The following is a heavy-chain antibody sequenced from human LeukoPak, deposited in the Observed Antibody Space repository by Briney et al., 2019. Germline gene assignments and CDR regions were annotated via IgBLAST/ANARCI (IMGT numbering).Heavy chain of an antibody. D-gene: IGHD3/OR15-3a*01. J-gene: IGHJ4*02. CDR1: GFTFSSYA. Sequence: GRSLTLSCAASGFTFSSYAMHWVSQAPGKGLEWVAVISYDGSNKYYAHSVKGRFTISRDNCKITLYLQMNSLRAEDTAVYFCAKRGVVIRVILVGFHKEAYYFESWGQGALVTVSS. CDR2: ISYDGSNK. V-gene: IGHV3-30*04. CDR3: AKRGVVIRVILVGFHKEAYYFES.